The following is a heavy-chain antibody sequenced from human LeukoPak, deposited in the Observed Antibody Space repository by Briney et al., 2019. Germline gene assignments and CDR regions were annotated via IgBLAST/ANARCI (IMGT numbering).Heavy chain of an antibody. CDR3: VRGLRDEDRYYSYYFMDV. V-gene: IGHV4-4*09. J-gene: IGHJ6*03. Sequence: PSETLSLTCSVSGDSISNYFWTWIRQPPGKGLEWIGYIHTSGDTNYVSSLKSRVTMSVDTSKNQFSLRLSSATAADTAVYSCVRGLRDEDRYYSYYFMDVWGKGTTVTVSS. CDR2: IHTSGDT. D-gene: IGHD3-16*01. CDR1: GDSISNYF.